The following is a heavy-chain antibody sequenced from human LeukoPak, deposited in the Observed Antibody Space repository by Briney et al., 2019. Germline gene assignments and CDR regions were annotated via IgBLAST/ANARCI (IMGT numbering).Heavy chain of an antibody. V-gene: IGHV3-21*01. D-gene: IGHD5-12*01. CDR2: ISSSSSYI. CDR3: ARTITRVGYYFDY. CDR1: GFTFSSYS. Sequence: GGSLRLSCAASGFTFSSYSMNWVRQAPGKGLEWVSSISSSSSYIYYADSVKGRFTISRDNAKNSLYLQMNSLRAEDTAVYYCARTITRVGYYFDYWGQGTLVTVSS. J-gene: IGHJ4*02.